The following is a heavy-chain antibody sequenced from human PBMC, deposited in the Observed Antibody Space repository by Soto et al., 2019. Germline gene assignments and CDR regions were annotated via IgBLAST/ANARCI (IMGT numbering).Heavy chain of an antibody. J-gene: IGHJ6*02. Sequence: GESLKISCQGSGYSFTSYWISLVRQMPGKGLEWMGRIDPSDSYTNYSPSFQGHVTISADKSISTAYLQSSSLKAADTAMYYCARQEQKLDYYYYCIDVWGQGTTVTVSS. CDR2: IDPSDSYT. CDR3: ARQEQKLDYYYYCIDV. V-gene: IGHV5-10-1*01. D-gene: IGHD6-13*01. CDR1: GYSFTSYW.